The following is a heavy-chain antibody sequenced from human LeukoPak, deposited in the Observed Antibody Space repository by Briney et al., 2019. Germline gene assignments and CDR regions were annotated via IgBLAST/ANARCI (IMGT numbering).Heavy chain of an antibody. J-gene: IGHJ4*02. D-gene: IGHD3-10*01. Sequence: GGSLRLSCAASGFTFSSYGMHWVRQAPGKGLEWVSSISSSSSYIYYADSVKGRFTISRDNAKNSLYLQMNSLRAEDTAVYYCARVDPGYYFDYWGQGTLVTVSS. CDR3: ARVDPGYYFDY. CDR1: GFTFSSYG. V-gene: IGHV3-21*01. CDR2: ISSSSSYI.